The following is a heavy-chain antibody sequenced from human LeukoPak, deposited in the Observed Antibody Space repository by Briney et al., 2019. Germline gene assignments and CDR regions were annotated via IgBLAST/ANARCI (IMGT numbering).Heavy chain of an antibody. CDR2: IGTTGNYI. CDR1: GFTFSSYS. J-gene: IGHJ4*02. V-gene: IGHV3-21*01. D-gene: IGHD3-16*01. CDR3: ARDSYGWHDRWDY. Sequence: GGSLRLSCAASGFTFSSYSMNWVRQAPGKGLEWVSSIGTTGNYIYYSDSVKGRFTISRDNAKDSLFLQMNSLRTEDTGVYYCARDSYGWHDRWDYWGLGTQVIVSS.